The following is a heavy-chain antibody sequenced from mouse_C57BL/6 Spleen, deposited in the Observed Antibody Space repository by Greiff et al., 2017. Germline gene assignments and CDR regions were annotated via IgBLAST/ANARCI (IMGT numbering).Heavy chain of an antibody. D-gene: IGHD2-4*01. CDR2: IDPSDSET. Sequence: VQLQQSGAELVRPGSSVKLSCKASGYTFTSYWMHWVKQRPIQGLEWIGNIDPSDSETHYNQKFKDKATLTVDKSSSTAYMQLSSLTSEDSAVYYCARGSGDYDGAWFAYWGQGTLVTVSA. CDR3: ARGSGDYDGAWFAY. J-gene: IGHJ3*01. V-gene: IGHV1-52*01. CDR1: GYTFTSYW.